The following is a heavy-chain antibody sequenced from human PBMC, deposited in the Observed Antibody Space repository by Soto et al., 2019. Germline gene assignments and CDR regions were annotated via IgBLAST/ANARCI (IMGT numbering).Heavy chain of an antibody. CDR3: GCLESGGQGNFDY. Sequence: ASVKVSCKASGYTFTSYGISWVRQAPGQGLEWMGWISACNGNRKYAQKFQGRVTMTTDTSASTAYMELSSLRSEDTAVYYCGCLESGGQGNFDYWGQGTLVTVSS. V-gene: IGHV1-18*01. CDR1: GYTFTSYG. D-gene: IGHD1-1*01. J-gene: IGHJ4*02. CDR2: ISACNGNR.